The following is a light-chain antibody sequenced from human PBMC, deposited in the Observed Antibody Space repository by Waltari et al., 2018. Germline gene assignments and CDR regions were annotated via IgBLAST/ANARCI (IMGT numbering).Light chain of an antibody. CDR1: SSNIGNNY. J-gene: IGLJ1*01. CDR3: GTWDSSLSLYV. CDR2: GND. V-gene: IGLV1-51*01. Sequence: QSVLTQPPSVSAAQGQKVNVSCSGRSSNIGNNYVSWYQQLQGSAPTLLIYGNDKRPYGIPDRLSGSKSGTSATRGITGLRTGDEADYYCGTWDSSLSLYVFGTGTKVTVL.